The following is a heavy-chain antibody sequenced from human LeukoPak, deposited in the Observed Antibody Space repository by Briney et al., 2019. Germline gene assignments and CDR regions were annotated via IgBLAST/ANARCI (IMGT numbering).Heavy chain of an antibody. CDR1: GFTFRYYA. V-gene: IGHV3-64D*09. D-gene: IGHD3-22*01. CDR2: ISSNGGST. CDR3: AKGPTYDSLPYYFDY. J-gene: IGHJ4*02. Sequence: TGGSLRLSCSASGFTFRYYAMHWVRQAAGKGLEFVSGISSNGGSTYYADSLKGRFTVSRDNSNNTLYLQMSSLRAEDTAIYYCAKGPTYDSLPYYFDYWGQGTLVTVSS.